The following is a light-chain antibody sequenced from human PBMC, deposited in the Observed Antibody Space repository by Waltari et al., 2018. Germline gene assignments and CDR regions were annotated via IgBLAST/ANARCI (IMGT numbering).Light chain of an antibody. CDR2: AAS. J-gene: IGKJ2*01. CDR3: QQSNSANT. Sequence: DIQLTQSPSSLSASLGDRITITCRASHSVTTYLNWYQQKPGRSPKLLIFAASNLHTVVPSRFSVSGSGTLFTLTISSLHPEDFAAYYCQQSNSANTFGQGTKLEIK. CDR1: HSVTTY. V-gene: IGKV1-39*01.